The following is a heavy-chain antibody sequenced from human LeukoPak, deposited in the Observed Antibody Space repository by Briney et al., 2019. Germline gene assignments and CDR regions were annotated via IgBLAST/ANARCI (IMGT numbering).Heavy chain of an antibody. CDR2: IYSGGST. D-gene: IGHD3-10*01. V-gene: IGHV3-53*01. J-gene: IGHJ6*04. CDR3: ARDSYYYGSGSYYNVGYYYYYGMDV. CDR1: GFTVSSNY. Sequence: GGSLRLSCAASGFTVSSNYMSWVRQAPGKGLEWVSVIYSGGSTYYADSVKDRFTISRDNSKNTLYLQMNSLRAEDTAVYYCARDSYYYGSGSYYNVGYYYYYGMDVWGKGTTVTVSS.